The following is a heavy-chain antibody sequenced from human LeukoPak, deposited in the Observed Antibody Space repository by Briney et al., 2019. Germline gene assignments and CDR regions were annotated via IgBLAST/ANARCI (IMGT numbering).Heavy chain of an antibody. CDR1: GFTVSSNY. Sequence: GGSLRLSCAASGFTVSSNYMNWVRQAPGKGLEWVSVIYSAGSTYYADSVKGRFTISRDNSKNTLYLQMNSLRAEDTAVYYCARGLRHDFWSGSDYWGQGTLVTVSS. CDR3: ARGLRHDFWSGSDY. J-gene: IGHJ4*02. CDR2: IYSAGST. V-gene: IGHV3-66*01. D-gene: IGHD3-3*01.